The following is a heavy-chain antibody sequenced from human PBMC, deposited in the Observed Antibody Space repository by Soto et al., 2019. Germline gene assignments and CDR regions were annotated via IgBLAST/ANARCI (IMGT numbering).Heavy chain of an antibody. V-gene: IGHV3-74*01. D-gene: IGHD1-1*01. CDR1: GFTFSASW. CDR3: ARDNNWSYDY. J-gene: IGHJ4*02. CDR2: ISPDGSST. Sequence: LRLSCAASGFTFSASWMHWVRQTPGKGLVWVSHISPDGSSTRDADSVQGRFINSRDNARSTLYLQMHSLRAEDTAVYYCARDNNWSYDYWGQGILVTVSS.